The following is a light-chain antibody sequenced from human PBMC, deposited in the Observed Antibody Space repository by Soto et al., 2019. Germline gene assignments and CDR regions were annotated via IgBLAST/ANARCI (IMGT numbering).Light chain of an antibody. Sequence: QSVLTQPASVSGSPGQSITISCTGTSSDVGGYDYVSWYQQYAGKAPKLTIYNVRNRPSGVSNRFPGFKSGNTASLTISGLQPEDEADYFCSSYTNSGTVLFGGGTKLTVL. CDR2: NVR. CDR3: SSYTNSGTVL. CDR1: SSDVGGYDY. V-gene: IGLV2-14*01. J-gene: IGLJ2*01.